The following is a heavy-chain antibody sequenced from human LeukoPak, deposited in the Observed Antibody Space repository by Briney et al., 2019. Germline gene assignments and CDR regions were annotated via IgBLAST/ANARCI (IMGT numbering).Heavy chain of an antibody. J-gene: IGHJ4*02. V-gene: IGHV4-39*07. D-gene: IGHD2-15*01. CDR1: GXSTYY. Sequence: SETLSLTCTVSGXSTYYWGGIRQPPGKGLEWIGSRYNSGNAYYNPSLKSRVTISVDTSKNQFSLKLSSVTAADTAVYYCASLEGGSRYFDYWGQGTLVTVSS. CDR3: ASLEGGSRYFDY. CDR2: RYNSGNA.